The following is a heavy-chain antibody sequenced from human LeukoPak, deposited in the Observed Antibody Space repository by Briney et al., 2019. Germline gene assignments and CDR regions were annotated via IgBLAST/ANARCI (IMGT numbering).Heavy chain of an antibody. D-gene: IGHD4-17*01. J-gene: IGHJ4*02. CDR2: IYYSGST. V-gene: IGHV4-39*07. Sequence: GSLSLSCAASGFTFSTSWMTWIRQPPGKGLEWIGSIYYSGSTYYNPSLKSRVTISVDTSKNQFSLKLSSVTAADTAVYYCARARTTVTTFDYWGQGTLVTVSS. CDR3: ARARTTVTTFDY. CDR1: GFTFSTSW.